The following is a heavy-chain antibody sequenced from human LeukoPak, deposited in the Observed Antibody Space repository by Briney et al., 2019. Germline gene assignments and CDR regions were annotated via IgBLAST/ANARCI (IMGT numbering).Heavy chain of an antibody. J-gene: IGHJ4*02. D-gene: IGHD3-22*01. Sequence: ASVKVSCKASGGTFSSYAISWVRQAPGQGLEWMGGIIPIFGTANYAQKFQGRVTITADESTSTAYMELSSLRSEDTAVYYCARENYYDSSGYEDYWGQGTLVTVSS. V-gene: IGHV1-69*13. CDR3: ARENYYDSSGYEDY. CDR1: GGTFSSYA. CDR2: IIPIFGTA.